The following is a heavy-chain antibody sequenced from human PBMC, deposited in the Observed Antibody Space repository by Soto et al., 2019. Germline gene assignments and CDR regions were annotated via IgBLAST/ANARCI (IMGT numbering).Heavy chain of an antibody. CDR1: GSTFGDYA. D-gene: IGHD1-26*01. CDR3: TRDQGIVGATDDAFDI. J-gene: IGHJ3*02. V-gene: IGHV3-49*04. Sequence: PGGSLRLSCTASGSTFGDYAMSWVRQAPGKGLEWVGFIRSKAYGGTTEYAASVKGRFTISRDDSKSIAYLQMNSLKTEDTAVYYCTRDQGIVGATDDAFDIWGQGTMVTVS. CDR2: IRSKAYGGTT.